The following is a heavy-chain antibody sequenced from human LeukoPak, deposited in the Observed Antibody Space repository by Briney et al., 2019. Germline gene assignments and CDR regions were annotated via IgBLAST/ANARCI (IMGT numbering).Heavy chain of an antibody. Sequence: PSETLSLTCTVSGGPINSYYWGWIRQPAGKGLEWIGRTHSSGSTNYNPSLQSRVTMSVDTSKSQFSLNLTSVTAADTAVYYCARGYCGGDCYSGSKYYFDYWGQGTLVTVSS. D-gene: IGHD2-21*02. CDR1: GGPINSYY. CDR3: ARGYCGGDCYSGSKYYFDY. J-gene: IGHJ4*02. CDR2: THSSGST. V-gene: IGHV4-4*07.